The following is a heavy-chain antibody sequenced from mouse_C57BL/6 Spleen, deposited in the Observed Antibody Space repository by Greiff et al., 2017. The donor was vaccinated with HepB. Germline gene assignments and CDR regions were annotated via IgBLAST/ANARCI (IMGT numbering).Heavy chain of an antibody. J-gene: IGHJ2*01. CDR1: GFTFSSYA. Sequence: EVKVVESGGGLVKPGGSLKLSCAASGFTFSSYAMSWVRQTPEKRLEWVATISDGGSYTYYPDNVKGRFTISRDNAKNNLYLQMSHLKSEDTAMYYCASVYDYDDYFDYWGQGTTLTVSS. CDR2: ISDGGSYT. V-gene: IGHV5-4*03. D-gene: IGHD2-4*01. CDR3: ASVYDYDDYFDY.